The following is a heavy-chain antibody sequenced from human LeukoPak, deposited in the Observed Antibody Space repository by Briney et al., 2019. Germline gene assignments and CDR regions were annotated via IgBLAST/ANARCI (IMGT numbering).Heavy chain of an antibody. J-gene: IGHJ3*02. Sequence: GGSLRLSCAASGFTFSSYAMHWVRQAPGKGLEWVAVISYDGSNKYYADSVKGRFTISRDNSKNTLYLQMNSLRAEDTAVYYCARDIAARGRDAFDIWGQGTMVTVSS. CDR3: ARDIAARGRDAFDI. CDR1: GFTFSSYA. D-gene: IGHD6-6*01. CDR2: ISYDGSNK. V-gene: IGHV3-30*04.